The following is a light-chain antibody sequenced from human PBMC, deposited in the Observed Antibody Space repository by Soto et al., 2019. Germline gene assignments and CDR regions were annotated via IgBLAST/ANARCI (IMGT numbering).Light chain of an antibody. CDR2: KVS. V-gene: IGKV2-30*02. Sequence: DVVMTQPPLSLPVTLGQPASISCRSNQSLVHSDGIAYFSWFQQRPGRSPRRLIYKVSNRDSGVPARFSGSGSGTDFALKISRVEAEDVGVYCCMQGTHWPITFGHGTRVEIK. J-gene: IGKJ5*01. CDR1: QSLVHSDGIAY. CDR3: MQGTHWPIT.